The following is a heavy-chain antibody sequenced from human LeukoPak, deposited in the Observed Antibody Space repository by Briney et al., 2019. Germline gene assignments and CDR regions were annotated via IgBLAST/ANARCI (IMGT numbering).Heavy chain of an antibody. V-gene: IGHV1-18*01. CDR1: DYTFTSYG. CDR2: ISAYNGNT. J-gene: IGHJ4*02. Sequence: ASVKVSCKASDYTFTSYGISWVRQAPGQGLEWMGWISAYNGNTNYAQKLQGRVTMTTDTSTSTAYMELRSLRSDDTAVYYCARVVRRDGYKAVGYWGQGTLVTVSS. CDR3: ARVVRRDGYKAVGY. D-gene: IGHD5-24*01.